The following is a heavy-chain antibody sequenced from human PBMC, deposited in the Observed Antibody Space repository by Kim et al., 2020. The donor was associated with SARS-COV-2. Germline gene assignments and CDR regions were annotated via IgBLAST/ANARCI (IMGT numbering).Heavy chain of an antibody. J-gene: IGHJ4*02. CDR3: ARGGYGTYYDILTGYTSHSVFDY. CDR2: ISSSGSTI. D-gene: IGHD3-9*01. V-gene: IGHV3-48*03. Sequence: GGSLRLSCAASGFTFSSYEMNWVRQAPGKGLEWVSYISSSGSTIYYADSVKGRFTISRDNAKNSLYLQMNSLRAEDTAVYYCARGGYGTYYDILTGYTSHSVFDYWGQGTLVTVSS. CDR1: GFTFSSYE.